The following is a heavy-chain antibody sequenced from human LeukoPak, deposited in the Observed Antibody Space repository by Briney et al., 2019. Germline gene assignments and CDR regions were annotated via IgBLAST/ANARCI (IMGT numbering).Heavy chain of an antibody. CDR2: IYYSGST. Sequence: SETLSLTCTVSGGSISSGGYYWSWIRQHPGKGLEWIGYIYYSGSTYYNPSLKSRVTISVDTSKNQFSLKLSSVTAADTAVYYCARDRTYYYDSSGYSNWFDPWGQGTLVTVSS. J-gene: IGHJ5*02. CDR1: GGSISSGGYY. CDR3: ARDRTYYYDSSGYSNWFDP. D-gene: IGHD3-22*01. V-gene: IGHV4-31*03.